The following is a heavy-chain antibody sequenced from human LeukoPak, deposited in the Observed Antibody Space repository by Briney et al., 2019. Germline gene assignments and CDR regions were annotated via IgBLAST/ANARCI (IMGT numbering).Heavy chain of an antibody. Sequence: PSETLSLTCTVSGVSISSYYWSWIRQPPGKGLEWIGYIYYSGSTNYNPSLKSRVTISVDTSKNQFSLKLSSVTAADTAVYYCARTYSSSWYDYWGQGTLVTVSS. CDR2: IYYSGST. CDR1: GVSISSYY. V-gene: IGHV4-59*01. J-gene: IGHJ4*02. CDR3: ARTYSSSWYDY. D-gene: IGHD6-13*01.